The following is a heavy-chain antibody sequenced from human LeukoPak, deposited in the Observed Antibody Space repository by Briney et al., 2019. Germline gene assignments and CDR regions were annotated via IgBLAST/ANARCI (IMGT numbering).Heavy chain of an antibody. CDR1: GGSISTYY. CDR2: IYDSGST. CDR3: ASGGYSYGYVLSDAFDI. D-gene: IGHD5-18*01. Sequence: PSETLSLTCTVSGGSISTYYWSWIRQPPGKGLGWIGYIYDSGSTNYNPSLKRRFTISIDTSKSQFSLKLSSVTAADTAVYYCASGGYSYGYVLSDAFDIWGQGTMVTVSS. J-gene: IGHJ3*02. V-gene: IGHV4-59*01.